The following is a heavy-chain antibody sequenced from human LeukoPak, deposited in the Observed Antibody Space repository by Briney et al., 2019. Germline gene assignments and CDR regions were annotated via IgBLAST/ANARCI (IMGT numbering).Heavy chain of an antibody. J-gene: IGHJ3*02. CDR2: ISPNSGNT. CDR3: TRVRDSSNWWGALDI. Sequence: ASVNVSYKASGYTFATSSISWVRQAPGQRLEWMGWISPNSGNTQYAQKVQGRVTMTADTFTNTAYMELRNLRSDDTALYYCTRVRDSSNWWGALDIWGQGTMVTVSS. D-gene: IGHD6-13*01. CDR1: GYTFATSS. V-gene: IGHV1-18*01.